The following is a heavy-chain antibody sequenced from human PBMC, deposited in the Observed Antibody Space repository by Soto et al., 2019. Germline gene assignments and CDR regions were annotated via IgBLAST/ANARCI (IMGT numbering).Heavy chain of an antibody. CDR3: ARTLTVGYFDY. J-gene: IGHJ4*02. Sequence: SGPTLVNPTQTLTLTCTFSAFSLSTSGMCVSWIRQPPGKALEWLARIDWDDDKYYSPSLKTRLTISKDTSKNQVVLRMTNMDPLDTATYYCARTLTVGYFDYWGQGTLVTVSS. CDR1: AFSLSTSGMC. V-gene: IGHV2-70*11. D-gene: IGHD1-26*01. CDR2: IDWDDDK.